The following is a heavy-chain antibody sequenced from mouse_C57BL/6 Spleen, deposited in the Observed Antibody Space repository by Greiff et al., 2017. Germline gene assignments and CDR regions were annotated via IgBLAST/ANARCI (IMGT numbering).Heavy chain of an antibody. CDR3: ARRGYYDGAFAY. V-gene: IGHV1-69*01. J-gene: IGHJ3*01. CDR1: GYTFTSYW. CDR2: IDPSDIYT. D-gene: IGHD2-3*01. Sequence: QVQLQQPGAELVMPGASVKLSCKASGYTFTSYWMPWVKQRPGQGLEWIGEIDPSDIYTNYNQKFKGKSTLTVDKSSSTAYMQRSSLTSEDSAVYYCARRGYYDGAFAYWGQGTLVTVSA.